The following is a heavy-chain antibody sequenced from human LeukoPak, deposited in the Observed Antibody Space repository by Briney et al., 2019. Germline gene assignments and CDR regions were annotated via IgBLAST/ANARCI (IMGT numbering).Heavy chain of an antibody. CDR3: AAGGYSGYDGPPFDY. D-gene: IGHD5-12*01. CDR1: GFTFTSSA. J-gene: IGHJ4*02. CDR2: IVVGSGNT. V-gene: IGHV1-58*01. Sequence: SVKVSCKASGFTFTSSAVQWVRQARGQRLEWIGWIVVGSGNTNYAQKFQERVTITRDMSTSTAYVELSSLRSEDTAVYYCAAGGYSGYDGPPFDYWGQGTLVTVSS.